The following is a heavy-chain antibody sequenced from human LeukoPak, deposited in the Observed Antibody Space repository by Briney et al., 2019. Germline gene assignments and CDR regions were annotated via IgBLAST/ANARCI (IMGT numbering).Heavy chain of an antibody. D-gene: IGHD6-13*01. Sequence: GGSLRLSCAASGFTFSSYSMNWVRQAPGKGLEWVSSISSSSSYIYYADSVKGRFTISRDNSKNTLYLQMNSLRAEDTAVYYCAKGSSSSWNFDYWGQGTLVTVFS. CDR1: GFTFSSYS. V-gene: IGHV3-21*01. CDR2: ISSSSSYI. J-gene: IGHJ4*02. CDR3: AKGSSSSWNFDY.